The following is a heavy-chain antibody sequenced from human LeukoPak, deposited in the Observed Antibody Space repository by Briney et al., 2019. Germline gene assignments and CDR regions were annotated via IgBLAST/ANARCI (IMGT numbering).Heavy chain of an antibody. D-gene: IGHD1-26*01. Sequence: SETLSLTCTVSGVSVGSAGYYWSWIRQPPGGGLEWIGYIYYISKTNYNPSLKSRTTMSLNPSGNQFSLKLNSVTAADTAMYYCARTQSQSVSYRYYFWYWGEGTLWTVSS. V-gene: IGHV4-61*08. J-gene: IGHJ4*02. CDR1: GVSVGSAGYY. CDR2: IYYISKT. CDR3: ARTQSQSVSYRYYFWY.